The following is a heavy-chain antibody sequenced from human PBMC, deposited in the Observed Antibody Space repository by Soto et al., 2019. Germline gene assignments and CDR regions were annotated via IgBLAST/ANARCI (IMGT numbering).Heavy chain of an antibody. CDR3: AKGGVGFWSGYYFDY. Sequence: QAGGSLRLSCAASGFTFSSYDMHWVRQATGKGLEWVSAIGTAGDPYYPGSVKGRFTISRENAKNSLYLQMNSLRAGDTAVYYCAKGGVGFWSGYYFDYWGQGTLVTVSS. CDR1: GFTFSSYD. J-gene: IGHJ4*02. V-gene: IGHV3-13*05. CDR2: IGTAGDP. D-gene: IGHD3-3*01.